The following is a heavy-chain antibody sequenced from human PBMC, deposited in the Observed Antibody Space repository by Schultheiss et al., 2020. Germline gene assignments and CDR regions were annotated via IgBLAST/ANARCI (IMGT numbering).Heavy chain of an antibody. CDR2: TYYRSRWYN. Sequence: SETLSLTCAISGDSVSSNSAAWNWIRQSPSRGLEWLGRTYYRSRWYNDYAVAVKSRIIINPDTSKNHFSLQLKSVTPEDTAVYYCVRVTEFRVISHPGPWAWGEQDPGTHYYDLDVWGQGTTVTVSS. CDR3: VRVTEFRVISHPGPWAWGEQDPGTHYYDLDV. CDR1: GDSVSSNSAA. V-gene: IGHV6-1*01. D-gene: IGHD3-16*01. J-gene: IGHJ6*02.